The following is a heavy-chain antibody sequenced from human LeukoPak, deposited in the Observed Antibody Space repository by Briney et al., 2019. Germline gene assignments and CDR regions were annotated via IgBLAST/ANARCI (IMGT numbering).Heavy chain of an antibody. J-gene: IGHJ4*02. V-gene: IGHV1-69*04. Sequence: SVKVSCEALGYSFTSYSVHWVRQAPGQGLEWMGRIIPILGIANYAQKFQGRVTITADKSTSTAYMELSSLRSEDTAVYYCARGGNDYVWGSYRFWDYWGQGTLVTVSS. CDR2: IIPILGIA. CDR1: GYSFTSYS. D-gene: IGHD3-16*02. CDR3: ARGGNDYVWGSYRFWDY.